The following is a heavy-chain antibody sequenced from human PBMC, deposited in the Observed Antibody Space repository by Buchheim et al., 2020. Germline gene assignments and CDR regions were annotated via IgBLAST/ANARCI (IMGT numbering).Heavy chain of an antibody. CDR3: ARASSGGIAARRGWFDP. CDR2: INPSGGST. CDR1: GYTFTSYY. V-gene: IGHV1-46*01. J-gene: IGHJ5*02. D-gene: IGHD6-6*01. Sequence: QVQLVQSGAEVKKPGASVKVSCKASGYTFTSYYMHWVRQAPGQGLEWMGIINPSGGSTSYAQKFQGRVTMTRDTSKSTVDMELSSLRSEDTAVYYCARASSGGIAARRGWFDPWGQGTL.